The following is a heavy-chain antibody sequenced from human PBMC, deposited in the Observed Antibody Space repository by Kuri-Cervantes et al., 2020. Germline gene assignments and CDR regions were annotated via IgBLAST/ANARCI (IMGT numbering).Heavy chain of an antibody. J-gene: IGHJ4*02. V-gene: IGHV3-23*01. CDR1: GFTFSSYA. D-gene: IGHD2-15*01. CDR3: ARGSATVSTTNDY. Sequence: GGSLRLSCAASGFTFSSYAMSWVRQAPGKGLEWVSAISGSGGSTYYADSVKGRFTISRDNSKNTLYLQMDSLRAEDTAVYYCARGSATVSTTNDYWGQGTLVTVSS. CDR2: ISGSGGST.